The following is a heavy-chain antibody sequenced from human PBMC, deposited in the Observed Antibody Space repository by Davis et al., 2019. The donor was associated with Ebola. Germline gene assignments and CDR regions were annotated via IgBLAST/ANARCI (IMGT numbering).Heavy chain of an antibody. CDR2: ISAYNGNT. CDR3: ARESVQLWETYYYYGMDV. D-gene: IGHD5-18*01. Sequence: AASVKVSCKASGGTFSSYAISWVRQAPGQGLEWMGWISAYNGNTNYAQKFQGRVTITADESTSTAYMELSSLRSEDTAVYYCARESVQLWETYYYYGMDVWGQGTTVTVSS. CDR1: GGTFSSYA. V-gene: IGHV1-69*13. J-gene: IGHJ6*02.